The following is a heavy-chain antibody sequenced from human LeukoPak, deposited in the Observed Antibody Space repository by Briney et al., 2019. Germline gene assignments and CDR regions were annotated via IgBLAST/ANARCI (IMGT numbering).Heavy chain of an antibody. CDR1: IGSLSGYY. CDR3: ARELAAAGHSDY. Sequence: PSETLSLTCTVSIGSLSGYYWSWIRQPAGKGLEWIGRIYTIGGTNYNPSLKSRVTMSVDTSKNQISLNLTSVTAADTAVYYRARELAAAGHSDYWGQGTLVTVSS. D-gene: IGHD6-13*01. CDR2: IYTIGGT. V-gene: IGHV4-4*07. J-gene: IGHJ4*02.